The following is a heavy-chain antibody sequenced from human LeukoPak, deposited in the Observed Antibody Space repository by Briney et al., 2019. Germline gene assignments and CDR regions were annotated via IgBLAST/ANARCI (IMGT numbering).Heavy chain of an antibody. J-gene: IGHJ4*02. CDR1: GFTFDDYG. CDR2: INWNGGST. V-gene: IGHV3-20*04. Sequence: GGSLRLSCAASGFTFDDYGMSWVRQAPGKGLEWVSGINWNGGSTGYADSVKGRFTTSRDNSKNTLYLQMNSLRAEDTAVYYCAKGRMRHFDYWGQGTLVTVSS. CDR3: AKGRMRHFDY.